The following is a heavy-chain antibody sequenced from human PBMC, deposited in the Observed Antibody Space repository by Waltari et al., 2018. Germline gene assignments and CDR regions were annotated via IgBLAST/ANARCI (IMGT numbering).Heavy chain of an antibody. Sequence: QLQLQASGPGLVKPSETLSLTCTVSGGSLSSSSYYWGWIRQPHGKGLECIGSIYYSGSTYYNPSLKSRVTISVDTSKNQFSLKLSSVTAADTAVYYCARQRGHCSSTSCAITFDIWGQGTMVTVSS. D-gene: IGHD2-2*01. CDR3: ARQRGHCSSTSCAITFDI. J-gene: IGHJ3*02. CDR1: GGSLSSSSYY. V-gene: IGHV4-39*07. CDR2: IYYSGST.